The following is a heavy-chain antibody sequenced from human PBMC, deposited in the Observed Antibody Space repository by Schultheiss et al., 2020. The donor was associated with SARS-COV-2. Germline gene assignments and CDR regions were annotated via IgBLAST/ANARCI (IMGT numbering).Heavy chain of an antibody. Sequence: GGSLRLSCTASGFTFNDYSMTWVRQAPGKGLQWVANIKQDGSVEHYVDSVRGRFIISRDNAKNTLDLQMNSLRVDDTAVYYCVKEGEEMGTSWGQGTLVTVSS. J-gene: IGHJ4*02. CDR1: GFTFNDYS. V-gene: IGHV3-7*03. CDR2: IKQDGSVE. CDR3: VKEGEEMGTS. D-gene: IGHD5-24*01.